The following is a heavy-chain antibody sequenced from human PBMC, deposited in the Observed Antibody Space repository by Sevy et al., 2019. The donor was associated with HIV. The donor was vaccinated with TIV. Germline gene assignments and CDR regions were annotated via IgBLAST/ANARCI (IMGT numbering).Heavy chain of an antibody. D-gene: IGHD5-18*01. CDR3: ARDEGYTWDNWFAP. CDR1: GDSVSRNNIA. Sequence: SQTLSLTCVISGDSVSRNNIAWNWIRQSPSRGLEWLGRTRFRSQWFYDYAVSVKGRITISADTTKNQFSLHLNSVTPEDTAVYYCARDEGYTWDNWFAPWGQGTLVTVSS. CDR2: TRFRSQWFY. V-gene: IGHV6-1*01. J-gene: IGHJ5*02.